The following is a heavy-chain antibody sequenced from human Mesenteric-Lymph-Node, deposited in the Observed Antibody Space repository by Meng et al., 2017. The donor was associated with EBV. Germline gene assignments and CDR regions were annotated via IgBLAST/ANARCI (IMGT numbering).Heavy chain of an antibody. CDR3: AHRPPDYGNWFNP. J-gene: IGHJ5*02. Sequence: HMNLKESGPHPGKPPTDLPPDLPLSGFAPDTCAGGVGWFPQAPGKALEGFCLNYLGDEKWDRPSLRSRLTISKDTSKNQVVLRMTNMDPADTATYYCAHRPPDYGNWFNPWGQGTLVTVSS. D-gene: IGHD4-17*01. V-gene: IGHV2-5*02. CDR1: GFAPDTCAGG. CDR2: NYLGDEK.